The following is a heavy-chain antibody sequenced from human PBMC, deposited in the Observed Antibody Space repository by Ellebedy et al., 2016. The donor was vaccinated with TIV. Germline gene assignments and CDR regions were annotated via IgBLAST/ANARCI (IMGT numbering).Heavy chain of an antibody. CDR1: GFTFSASG. J-gene: IGHJ6*02. CDR2: ISSGGIT. CDR3: VKGTGTMDV. D-gene: IGHD1-1*01. V-gene: IGHV3-23*01. Sequence: PGGSLRLSCAASGFTFSASGMTWARQAPGTGLEWVSGISSGGITYYADSVRGRFTISRDNSKNTLYLQMNSLRAEDTATYYCVKGTGTMDVWGQGTTVTVSS.